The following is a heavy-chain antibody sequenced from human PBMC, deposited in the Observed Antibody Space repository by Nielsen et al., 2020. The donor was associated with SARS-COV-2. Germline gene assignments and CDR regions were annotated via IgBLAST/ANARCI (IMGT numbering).Heavy chain of an antibody. D-gene: IGHD3-3*01. CDR1: GFTFSSYN. CDR2: ISSSSSYI. V-gene: IGHV3-21*01. J-gene: IGHJ4*02. Sequence: GESLKISCAASGFTFSSYNMNWVRQAPGKGLEWVSSISSSSSYIYYADSVKGRFTISRDNAKNSLYLQMNSLRAEDTAVYYCARDGKGSFGVVIKFDYWGQGTLVTVSS. CDR3: ARDGKGSFGVVIKFDY.